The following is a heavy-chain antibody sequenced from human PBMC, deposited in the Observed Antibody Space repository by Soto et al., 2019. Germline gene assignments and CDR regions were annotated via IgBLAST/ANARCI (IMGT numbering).Heavy chain of an antibody. CDR3: ARGYYYDSSGYYSNAYYFDY. CDR1: GGTFSSYA. J-gene: IGHJ4*02. V-gene: IGHV1-69*01. Sequence: QLQLVQSGAEVKKPGSSVKVSCKASGGTFSSYAISWVRQAPGQGLEWMGGIIPIFGTANYAQKFQGRVTITADEPTSTAYMELSSLRSEDTAVYYCARGYYYDSSGYYSNAYYFDYWGQGTLVTVSS. D-gene: IGHD3-22*01. CDR2: IIPIFGTA.